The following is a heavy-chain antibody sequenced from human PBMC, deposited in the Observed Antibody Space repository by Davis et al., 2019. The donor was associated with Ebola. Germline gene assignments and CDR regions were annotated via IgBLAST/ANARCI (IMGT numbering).Heavy chain of an antibody. Sequence: GESLKISCAASGFTFNTKGMHWVRQAPGKGLEWFSYISNSSSTINYADSVKGRFTISRDNSKNTLYLQMNSLRAEDTAIYYCAKSISYTSSFAYWGQGTLVTVSS. D-gene: IGHD6-13*01. V-gene: IGHV3-48*01. CDR3: AKSISYTSSFAY. CDR2: ISNSSSTI. CDR1: GFTFNTKG. J-gene: IGHJ4*02.